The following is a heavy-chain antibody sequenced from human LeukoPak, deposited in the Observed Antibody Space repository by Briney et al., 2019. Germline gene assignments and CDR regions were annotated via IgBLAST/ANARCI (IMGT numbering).Heavy chain of an antibody. Sequence: SETLSLTCTVSGGSISSSNYYWGWIRQPPGKGLEWIGSIYYSGITYYNPSLKSRVTISVDTSKNQFSLKLSSVTAADTAVYYCARAIRVQLAPNNWFDPWGQGTLVTVSS. CDR2: IYYSGIT. CDR1: GGSISSSNYY. D-gene: IGHD5-18*01. J-gene: IGHJ5*02. CDR3: ARAIRVQLAPNNWFDP. V-gene: IGHV4-39*07.